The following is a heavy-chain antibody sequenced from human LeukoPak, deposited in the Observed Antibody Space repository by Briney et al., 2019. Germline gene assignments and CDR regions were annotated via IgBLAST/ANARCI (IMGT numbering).Heavy chain of an antibody. CDR2: IIPIFGTA. Sequence: SVKVSCKASGGTFSSYAISWVRQAPGQGLEWMGGIIPIFGTANYAQKFQGRVTITADESTSTAHMELSSLRSEDTAVYYCARDYKGPDYYYYGMDVWGQGTTVTVSS. CDR1: GGTFSSYA. D-gene: IGHD3-10*01. J-gene: IGHJ6*02. V-gene: IGHV1-69*13. CDR3: ARDYKGPDYYYYGMDV.